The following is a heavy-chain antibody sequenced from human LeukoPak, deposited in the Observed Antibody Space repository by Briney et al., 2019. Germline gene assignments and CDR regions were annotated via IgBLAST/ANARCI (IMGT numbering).Heavy chain of an antibody. CDR2: ITAYDGDT. CDR1: GFSFPSYG. Sequence: GASVKVSCKASGFSFPSYGISWVRQAPGQGLEWIGWITAYDGDTNYAEKFQGRVTMATDTSTSTASMELWSLRSDDTAVYYCARDWQLPSGPDVFDIWGERTVVTVSS. J-gene: IGHJ3*02. V-gene: IGHV1-18*01. D-gene: IGHD1-1*01. CDR3: ARDWQLPSGPDVFDI.